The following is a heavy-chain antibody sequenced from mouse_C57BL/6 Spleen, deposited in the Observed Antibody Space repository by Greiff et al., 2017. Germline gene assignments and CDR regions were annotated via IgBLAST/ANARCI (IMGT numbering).Heavy chain of an antibody. CDR2: INPNYGTT. J-gene: IGHJ4*01. CDR3: APNWDGRAMDY. D-gene: IGHD4-1*02. V-gene: IGHV1-39*01. Sequence: VHVKQSGPELVKPGASVKISCKASGYSFTDYNMNWVKQSNGKSLEWIGVINPNYGTTSYNQKFKGKATLTVDQSSSTAYMQLNSLTSEDSAVYYCAPNWDGRAMDYWGQGTSVTVPS. CDR1: GYSFTDYN.